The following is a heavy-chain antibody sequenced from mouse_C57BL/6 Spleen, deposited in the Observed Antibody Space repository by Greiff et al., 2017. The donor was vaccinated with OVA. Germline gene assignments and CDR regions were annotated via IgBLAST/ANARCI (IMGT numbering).Heavy chain of an antibody. CDR3: APPYSPFAY. V-gene: IGHV14-4*01. J-gene: IGHJ3*01. CDR2: IDPENGDT. Sequence: VQLQQSGAELVRPGASVKLSCTASGFNIKDDYMHWVKQRPEQGLEWIGWIDPENGDTEYASKFQGKATITADPSSNTAYLQLSSLTSEDTAVDYCAPPYSPFAYWGQGTLVTVSA. D-gene: IGHD2-10*01. CDR1: GFNIKDDY.